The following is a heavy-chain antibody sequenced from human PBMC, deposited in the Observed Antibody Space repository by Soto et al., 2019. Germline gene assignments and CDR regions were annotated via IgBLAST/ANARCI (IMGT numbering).Heavy chain of an antibody. J-gene: IGHJ6*03. Sequence: SETLSLTCTVSGGSISSYYWSWIRQPPGKGLEWIGYIYYSGSTNYNPSLKSRVTISVDTSKNQFSLKLSSVTAADTAVYYCARRGTTVTTQFYYYYYMDVWGKGTTVTVSS. CDR2: IYYSGST. CDR1: GGSISSYY. D-gene: IGHD4-4*01. V-gene: IGHV4-59*08. CDR3: ARRGTTVTTQFYYYYYMDV.